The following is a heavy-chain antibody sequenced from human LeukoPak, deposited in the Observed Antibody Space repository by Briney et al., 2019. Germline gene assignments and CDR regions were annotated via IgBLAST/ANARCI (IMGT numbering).Heavy chain of an antibody. V-gene: IGHV3-23*01. CDR3: AIPPDS. CDR1: GLTFSSYA. Sequence: GGSLRLSCVVSGLTFSSYAMTWVRHAPGKGLEWVSGISESGDTTDYADSVKGRFTVSRDNSKDTLYLQIHSLRADDTAVYYCAIPPDSWGQGTLVTVSS. J-gene: IGHJ4*02. CDR2: ISESGDTT.